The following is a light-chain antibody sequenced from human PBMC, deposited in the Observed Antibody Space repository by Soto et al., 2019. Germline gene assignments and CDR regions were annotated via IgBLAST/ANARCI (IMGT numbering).Light chain of an antibody. CDR3: SSFAGRATFYV. J-gene: IGLJ1*01. V-gene: IGLV2-23*01. CDR1: SSDVSTYNL. Sequence: QSVLTQPASVSGSPGQSITISCTGASSDVSTYNLISWYQHLPGKAPKLMIYEGTKRPSGVSHRFSGSKSGNTTSLTISGLQAEDEGEYYCSSFAGRATFYVFGTGTKVTVL. CDR2: EGT.